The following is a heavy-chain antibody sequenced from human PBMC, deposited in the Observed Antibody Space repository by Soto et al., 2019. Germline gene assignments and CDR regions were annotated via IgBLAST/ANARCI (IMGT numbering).Heavy chain of an antibody. CDR1: GGSISSYY. CDR2: IYYSGNP. CDR3: ARDPVDGYAFFDY. Sequence: PSETLSLTCTVSGGSISSYYWSWVRQPPGKGLEWIGYIYYSGNPKYSSSLKSRVTISLDMSERQSSLKLTSVTAADTAVYWCARDPVDGYAFFDYWGQGALVTVSS. V-gene: IGHV4-59*01. D-gene: IGHD5-12*01. J-gene: IGHJ4*02.